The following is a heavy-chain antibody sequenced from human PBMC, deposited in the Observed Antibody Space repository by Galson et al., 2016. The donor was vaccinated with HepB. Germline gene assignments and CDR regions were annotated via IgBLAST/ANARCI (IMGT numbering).Heavy chain of an antibody. Sequence: SLRLSCAASGFTFSCDAMHWVRQAPSKGLEWVAVISYDGNYKSYADAVKGRFTISRDNSKNTLFLQMNSLRPEDTAVYYCARAPPLEGSDYNTQYYFDFWGQGTLVTVSS. V-gene: IGHV3-30*04. CDR1: GFTFSCDA. CDR2: ISYDGNYK. J-gene: IGHJ4*02. D-gene: IGHD3-3*01. CDR3: ARAPPLEGSDYNTQYYFDF.